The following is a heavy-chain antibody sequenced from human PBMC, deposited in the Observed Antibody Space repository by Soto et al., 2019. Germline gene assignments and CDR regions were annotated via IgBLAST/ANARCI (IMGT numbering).Heavy chain of an antibody. J-gene: IGHJ4*02. D-gene: IGHD3-10*01. CDR1: GGSISSYY. Sequence: SETLSLTCTVSGGSISSYYWSWIRQPPGKGLEWIGYIYYSGSTNYNPSLKSRVTISVDTSKNQFSLKLSSGTAADTAVYYCARHGSGSYFDYWGQGTLVTVSS. CDR3: ARHGSGSYFDY. CDR2: IYYSGST. V-gene: IGHV4-59*08.